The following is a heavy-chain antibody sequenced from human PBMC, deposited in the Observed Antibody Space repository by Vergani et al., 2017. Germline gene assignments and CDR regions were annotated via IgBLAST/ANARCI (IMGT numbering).Heavy chain of an antibody. Sequence: QVQLQESGPGLVKPSETLSLTCTVSGGSISSYYWSWIRQPPGKGLEWIGYIYYSGSTNYNPSLKSRVTMSVDTSKNQFSLKLSSVTAADTAVYYCASSGDYYDFWSGYYEDAFDIWGQGTMVTVSS. CDR1: GGSISSYY. J-gene: IGHJ3*02. CDR2: IYYSGST. V-gene: IGHV4-59*12. CDR3: ASSGDYYDFWSGYYEDAFDI. D-gene: IGHD3-3*01.